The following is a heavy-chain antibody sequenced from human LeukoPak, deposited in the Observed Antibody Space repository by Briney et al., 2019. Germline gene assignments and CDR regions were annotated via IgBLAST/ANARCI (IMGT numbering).Heavy chain of an antibody. CDR1: GFTFSSYA. Sequence: GGSLRLSCAASGFTFSSYAMSWVRQAPGKGLEWVSTISGSGESTYYADSVKGRFTISRDNSKNTLYLQMNSLRAEDSAVYYCAKWGSGSYYKGSFDYWGQGTLVTVSS. CDR3: AKWGSGSYYKGSFDY. J-gene: IGHJ4*02. V-gene: IGHV3-23*01. CDR2: ISGSGEST. D-gene: IGHD3-10*01.